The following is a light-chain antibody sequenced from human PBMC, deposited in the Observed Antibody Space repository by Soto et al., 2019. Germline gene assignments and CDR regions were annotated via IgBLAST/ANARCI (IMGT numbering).Light chain of an antibody. V-gene: IGLV2-14*03. CDR2: DVT. CDR3: SSYTASSTRV. CDR1: SSDVGAYNY. J-gene: IGLJ1*01. Sequence: QSVLTQPASVSGSPGQSITISCTGTSSDVGAYNYVSWYQQYPGRAPKLMIYDVTNRPSGVSNRFSGSKSGNTASLTISGLQAEDEADYYCSSYTASSTRVYGSGTKV.